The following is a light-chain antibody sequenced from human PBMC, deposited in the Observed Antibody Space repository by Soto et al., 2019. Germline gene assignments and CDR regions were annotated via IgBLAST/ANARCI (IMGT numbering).Light chain of an antibody. V-gene: IGKV3-11*01. J-gene: IGKJ1*01. CDR1: QSVSSY. CDR3: HQRSSWPRGT. CDR2: DAS. Sequence: EIVLTQSPATLSLSLGESATLSCRASQSVSSYLAWYQQKPGQGPRLLIYDASNRATGVSARFSGSGYGTDFTLPISSLEPDDFAVYHCHQRSSWPRGTFGQGTKVEIK.